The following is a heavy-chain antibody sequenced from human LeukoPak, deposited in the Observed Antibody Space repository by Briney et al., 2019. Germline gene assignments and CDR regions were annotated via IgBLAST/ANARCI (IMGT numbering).Heavy chain of an antibody. CDR2: IYYSGST. CDR1: GGSISSGDYY. V-gene: IGHV4-30-4*01. J-gene: IGHJ4*02. CDR3: ASYRFGNLLYRRYYFDY. Sequence: SETLSLTCTVPGGSISSGDYYWSWIRQPPGKGLEWIGYIYYSGSTYYNTSLKSRATISVDTSKNQFSLKLSSVTAADTAVYYCASYRFGNLLYRRYYFDYWGQGTLVTVSS. D-gene: IGHD3-10*01.